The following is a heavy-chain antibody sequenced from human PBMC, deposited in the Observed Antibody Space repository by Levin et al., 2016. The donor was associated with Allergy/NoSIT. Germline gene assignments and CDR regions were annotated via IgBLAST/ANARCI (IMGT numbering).Heavy chain of an antibody. CDR1: GFTLGDYS. V-gene: IGHV3-48*01. CDR2: ISSTSGTI. Sequence: GGSLRFSCAVSGFTLGDYSMSWVRQSPGKGLEWVSFISSTSGTIYYADSVKGRFIISRDNAKNSLYLQMNSLRAEDTAVYYCARKGRGVAGAAMDVWGQGTTVTVSS. J-gene: IGHJ6*02. D-gene: IGHD2-15*01. CDR3: ARKGRGVAGAAMDV.